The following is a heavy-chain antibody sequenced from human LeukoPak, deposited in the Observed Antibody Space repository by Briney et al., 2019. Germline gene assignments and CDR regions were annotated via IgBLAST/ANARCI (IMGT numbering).Heavy chain of an antibody. D-gene: IGHD2-21*01. CDR1: GYRFTTYW. CDR2: NFPGDADT. CDR3: ARLGSDSHFDY. V-gene: IGHV5-51*01. J-gene: IGHJ4*02. Sequence: GASLKISCKGFGYRFTTYWIGWVRQVPGKGLEWMGINFPGDADTRYSPSFHGQVTFSADRSISTAYLQWSSLRASDTAMYYCARLGSDSHFDYWGQGTLVTVSS.